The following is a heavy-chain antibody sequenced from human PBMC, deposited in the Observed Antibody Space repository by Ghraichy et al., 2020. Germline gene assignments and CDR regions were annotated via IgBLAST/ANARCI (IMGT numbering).Heavy chain of an antibody. CDR3: ARAGYSSGWLNWYFDL. CDR2: IKQDGSEK. CDR1: GFGWGSGW. D-gene: IGHD6-19*01. Sequence: SGFGWGSGWVGWVRQAPGEGLEWVANIKQDGSEKYYVDSVKGRFTISRDNAKNSLYLQMNSLRAEDTAVYYCARAGYSSGWLNWYFDLWGRGTLVTVSS. J-gene: IGHJ2*01. V-gene: IGHV3-7*04.